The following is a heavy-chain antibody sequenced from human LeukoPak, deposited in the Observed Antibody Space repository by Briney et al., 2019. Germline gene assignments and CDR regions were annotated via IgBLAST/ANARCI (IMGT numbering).Heavy chain of an antibody. CDR1: GFTFSSYA. CDR2: ISYDGSNK. D-gene: IGHD6-19*01. J-gene: IGHJ4*02. V-gene: IGHV3-30-3*01. Sequence: GGSLRLSCAASGFTFSSYAMHWVRQAPGKGLEWVAVISYDGSNKYYADSVKGRFTISRDNSKNTLYLQMNSLIAEDTAVYYCARDEASGQWLVPYFDYWGQGTLVTVSS. CDR3: ARDEASGQWLVPYFDY.